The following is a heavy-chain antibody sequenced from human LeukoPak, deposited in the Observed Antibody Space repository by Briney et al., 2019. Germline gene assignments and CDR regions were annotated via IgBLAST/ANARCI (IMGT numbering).Heavy chain of an antibody. CDR3: ARVYDFWSGYFYYFDY. V-gene: IGHV4-34*01. D-gene: IGHD3-3*01. Sequence: SETLSLTCAVYGGSFSGYYWSWIRQPPGKGLEWIGEINHSGSTNYNPSLKGRVTISVDTSKNQFSLKLSSVTAADTAVYYCARVYDFWSGYFYYFDYWGQGTLVTVSS. J-gene: IGHJ4*02. CDR2: INHSGST. CDR1: GGSFSGYY.